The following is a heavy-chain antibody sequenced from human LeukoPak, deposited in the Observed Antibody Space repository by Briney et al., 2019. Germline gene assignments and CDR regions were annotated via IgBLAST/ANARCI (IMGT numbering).Heavy chain of an antibody. V-gene: IGHV1-8*02. CDR1: GYTFTSYG. CDR2: MNPNSGNT. J-gene: IGHJ5*02. CDR3: ARASSNLNWFDP. Sequence: GASVKVSCKASGYTFTSYGISWVRQATGQGLEWMGWMNPNSGNTGYAQKFQGRVTMTRNTSISTAYMELSSLRSEDTAVYYCARASSNLNWFDPWGQGTLVTVSS. D-gene: IGHD2-2*01.